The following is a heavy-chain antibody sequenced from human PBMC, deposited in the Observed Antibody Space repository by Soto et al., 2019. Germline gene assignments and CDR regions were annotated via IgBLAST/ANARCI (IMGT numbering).Heavy chain of an antibody. CDR1: GGSISSSSYY. CDR3: ARRVRLTVEISNYYGMDV. CDR2: IYYSGST. V-gene: IGHV4-39*01. D-gene: IGHD3-16*01. J-gene: IGHJ6*02. Sequence: SETLSLTCTVSGGSISSSSYYWGWIRQPPGKGLEWIGSIYYSGSTYYNPSLKSRVTISVDTSKNQFSLKLSSVTAADTAVYYCARRVRLTVEISNYYGMDVWGQGTTVTVSS.